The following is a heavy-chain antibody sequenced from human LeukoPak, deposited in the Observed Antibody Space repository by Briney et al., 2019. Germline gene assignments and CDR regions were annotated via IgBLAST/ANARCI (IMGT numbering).Heavy chain of an antibody. Sequence: GGSLRLSCAASGFTFSSYWMSRVRQAPGKGLEWVSAISGSGGSTYYADSVKGRFTISRDNSKNTLYLQMNSLRAEETAVYYCAKEGIVVVTAMYYFDYWGQGTLVTVSS. D-gene: IGHD2-21*02. CDR2: ISGSGGST. CDR3: AKEGIVVVTAMYYFDY. J-gene: IGHJ4*02. V-gene: IGHV3-23*01. CDR1: GFTFSSYW.